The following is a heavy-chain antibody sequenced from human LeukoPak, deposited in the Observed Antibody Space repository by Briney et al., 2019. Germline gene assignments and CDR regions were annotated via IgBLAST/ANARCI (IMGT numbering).Heavy chain of an antibody. J-gene: IGHJ4*02. CDR3: ARHLNNCGDDCYIFDY. D-gene: IGHD2-21*01. Sequence: SETLSLTCTVSVGSIFSYYWSWIRQPPGKGLEWMGYIYYSGSTDDNPSLKSRVTISVDTSKNQFSLRLSSVTAADTAVYYCARHLNNCGDDCYIFDYWGQGTLVTVSS. V-gene: IGHV4-59*08. CDR1: VGSIFSYY. CDR2: IYYSGST.